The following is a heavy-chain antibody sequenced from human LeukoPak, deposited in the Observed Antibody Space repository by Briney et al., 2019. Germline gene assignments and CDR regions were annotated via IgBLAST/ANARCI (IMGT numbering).Heavy chain of an antibody. V-gene: IGHV3-21*04. D-gene: IGHD5-18*01. CDR3: AKDLSYSYGVAGY. Sequence: GGSLRLSCAASGFTFSSYGMHWVRQAPGKGLEWVSSISSSSSYIYYADAVKGRFTISRDNAKNSLYLQMNSLRAEDTAVYYCAKDLSYSYGVAGYWGQGTLVTVSS. CDR1: GFTFSSYG. J-gene: IGHJ4*02. CDR2: ISSSSSYI.